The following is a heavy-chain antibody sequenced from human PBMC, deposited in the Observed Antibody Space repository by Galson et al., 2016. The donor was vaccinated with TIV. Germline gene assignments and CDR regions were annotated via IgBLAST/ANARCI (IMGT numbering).Heavy chain of an antibody. CDR2: ITGIFGVA. Sequence: SVKVSCKASGVTFNSHAINWVRQAPGQGLEWMGGITGIFGVAKYAQKFQGRVTITADESTSTVYMELRSLISEDTAVYYCARGSDYYDGSGYQNWGHGILVAVSS. D-gene: IGHD3-22*01. V-gene: IGHV1-69*13. CDR1: GVTFNSHA. J-gene: IGHJ4*01. CDR3: ARGSDYYDGSGYQN.